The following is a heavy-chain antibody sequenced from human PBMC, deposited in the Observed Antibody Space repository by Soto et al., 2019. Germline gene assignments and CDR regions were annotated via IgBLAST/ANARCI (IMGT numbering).Heavy chain of an antibody. CDR2: ISSEGSNK. CDR1: GFVFSRYG. Sequence: QVQLVESGGGVVQPGTSLRLSCAASGFVFSRYGMHWVRQAPGKWLDWVAVISSEGSNKYYADSVNGRFTISRDNSKSMLFLEMNSLRVEDTAVYYCANGGIRIGDHYYYGMDVWGQGTTVTVSS. CDR3: ANGGIRIGDHYYYGMDV. J-gene: IGHJ6*02. D-gene: IGHD3-3*02. V-gene: IGHV3-30*18.